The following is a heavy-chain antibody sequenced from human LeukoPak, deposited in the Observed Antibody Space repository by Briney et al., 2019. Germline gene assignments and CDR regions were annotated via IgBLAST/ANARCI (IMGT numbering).Heavy chain of an antibody. CDR1: GFTFSTYS. V-gene: IGHV3-21*01. CDR3: ARARPGSYYSFQAFDI. CDR2: ISSSSSYI. Sequence: GGSLRLSCAASGFTFSTYSMNWVRQAPGKGLEWVSSISSSSSYIYYADSVKGRFTISRDNAKNSLYLQMNSLRAEDTAVYYCARARPGSYYSFQAFDIWGQGTMVTVSS. D-gene: IGHD1-26*01. J-gene: IGHJ3*02.